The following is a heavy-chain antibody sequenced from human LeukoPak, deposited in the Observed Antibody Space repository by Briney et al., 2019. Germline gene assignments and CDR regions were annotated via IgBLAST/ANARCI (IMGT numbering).Heavy chain of an antibody. Sequence: PSETLSLTCTVSGASITSSSFYWGWVRQSPGKGLDWIGSIYHSGKTYYNPSLKSRLTISVDSSKNRFSLKVTSLTAADTAVYHCARHSAYGDYIDHWGQGSLVTVFS. CDR3: ARHSAYGDYIDH. CDR2: IYHSGKT. CDR1: GASITSSSFY. V-gene: IGHV4-39*01. J-gene: IGHJ4*02. D-gene: IGHD4-17*01.